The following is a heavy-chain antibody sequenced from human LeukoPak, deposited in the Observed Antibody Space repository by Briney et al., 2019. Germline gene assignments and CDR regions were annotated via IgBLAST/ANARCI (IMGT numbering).Heavy chain of an antibody. D-gene: IGHD5-18*01. CDR3: ARVIGYSDGYAIDY. CDR2: LYHSGSP. Sequence: SETLSLTCAVSGYSISRGHYWGWIRQPPGKGLEWIGSLYHSGSPYYSPSLRGRVTISVDTSKNHISLKLSSVTAADTAVYYCARVIGYSDGYAIDYWGQGTPVTVSS. J-gene: IGHJ4*02. CDR1: GYSISRGHY. V-gene: IGHV4-38-2*01.